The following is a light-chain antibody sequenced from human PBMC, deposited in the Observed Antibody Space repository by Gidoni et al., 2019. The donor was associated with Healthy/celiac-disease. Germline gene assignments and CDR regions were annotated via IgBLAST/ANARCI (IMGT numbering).Light chain of an antibody. CDR1: SSNIGAGYD. Sequence: QSVLTPPPSVSVAPGQRVTISCTGSSSNIGAGYDVHWYQQLPGTAPKLLIYGNSNRPSGVPDRFSGSKSGTSASLAITGLQAEDEADYYCQSYDSSLSGGVFGGGTKLTVL. J-gene: IGLJ3*02. CDR3: QSYDSSLSGGV. CDR2: GNS. V-gene: IGLV1-40*01.